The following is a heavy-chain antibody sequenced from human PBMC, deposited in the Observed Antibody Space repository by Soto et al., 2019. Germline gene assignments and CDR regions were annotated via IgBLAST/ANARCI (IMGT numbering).Heavy chain of an antibody. Sequence: GGSLRLSCAASGFTVSSNYMSWVRQAPGKGLEWVSVIYSGGSTYYADSVKGRFTISRDNSKNTLYLQMNSLRAEDTAVYYYAREKVDIDGMDVWGQGTTVTVSS. D-gene: IGHD2-2*03. J-gene: IGHJ6*02. CDR2: IYSGGST. CDR3: AREKVDIDGMDV. V-gene: IGHV3-53*01. CDR1: GFTVSSNY.